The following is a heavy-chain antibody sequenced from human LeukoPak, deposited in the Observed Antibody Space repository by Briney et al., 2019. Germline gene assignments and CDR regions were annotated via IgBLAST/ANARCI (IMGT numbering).Heavy chain of an antibody. Sequence: VGSLRLSCAASGFTFSNYAMTWVRQAPGKGLDWVSLISASGDNPYYADSVGGRFTISRDNSKNTLYLQMNSLRAEDTAVYYCAKTSGYYDYWGQGTLVTVSS. D-gene: IGHD3-10*01. V-gene: IGHV3-23*01. CDR3: AKTSGYYDY. CDR2: ISASGDNP. CDR1: GFTFSNYA. J-gene: IGHJ4*02.